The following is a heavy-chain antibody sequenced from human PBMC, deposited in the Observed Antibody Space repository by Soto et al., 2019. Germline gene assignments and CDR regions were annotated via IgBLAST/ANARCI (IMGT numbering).Heavy chain of an antibody. CDR3: ARERGGYNDDAFDI. CDR1: GFTVSSNY. CDR2: IYSGGST. D-gene: IGHD5-12*01. J-gene: IGHJ3*02. V-gene: IGHV3-53*01. Sequence: GGSLRLSCAASGFTVSSNYMSWVRQAPGKGLEWVSVIYSGGSTYYADSVKGRFTISRDNSKNTLYLQMDSLRAEDTAVYYCARERGGYNDDAFDIWGQGTMVTVSS.